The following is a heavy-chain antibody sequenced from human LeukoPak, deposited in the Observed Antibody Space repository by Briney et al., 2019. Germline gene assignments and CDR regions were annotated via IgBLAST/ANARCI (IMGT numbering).Heavy chain of an antibody. D-gene: IGHD5-18*01. Sequence: ASVKVSCKASGYTFTSYDINWVRQATGQGLEWMGWMNPNSGNTGYAQKFQGRVTITRNTSISTAYMELSSLRSEDTAVYYCASHVDTTMVRVYNYYYLDVWGTGTTVIVSS. V-gene: IGHV1-8*03. CDR3: ASHVDTTMVRVYNYYYLDV. CDR1: GYTFTSYD. J-gene: IGHJ6*03. CDR2: MNPNSGNT.